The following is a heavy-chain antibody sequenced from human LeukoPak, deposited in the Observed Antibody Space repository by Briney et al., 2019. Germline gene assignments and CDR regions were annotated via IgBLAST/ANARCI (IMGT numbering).Heavy chain of an antibody. J-gene: IGHJ5*02. CDR3: ARVGYSSSWYVLNWFDP. Sequence: ASVKVSCKASGYTFTGYYMHWVRQAPGQGLEWMGWINPNSGGTNYAQKFQGRVTMTRDTSISTAYMELSRLRSDDTAVYYCARVGYSSSWYVLNWFDPWGQGTLVTVSS. D-gene: IGHD6-13*01. V-gene: IGHV1-2*02. CDR2: INPNSGGT. CDR1: GYTFTGYY.